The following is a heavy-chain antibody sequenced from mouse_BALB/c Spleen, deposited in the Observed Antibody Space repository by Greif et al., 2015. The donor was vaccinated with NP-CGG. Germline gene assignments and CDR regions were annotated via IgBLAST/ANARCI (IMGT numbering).Heavy chain of an antibody. CDR2: ISSGGSYT. Sequence: EVQLVESGGDLVKPGGSLKLSCATSGFTFSSYGMSWVRQTPDKRLEWVATISSGGSYTYYPDSVKGRFTISRDNAKNTLYLQMSSLKSEDTAMYYCARHFTRPESAMDYWGQGTSVTVSS. V-gene: IGHV5-6*01. CDR3: ARHFTRPESAMDY. J-gene: IGHJ4*01. CDR1: GFTFSSYG.